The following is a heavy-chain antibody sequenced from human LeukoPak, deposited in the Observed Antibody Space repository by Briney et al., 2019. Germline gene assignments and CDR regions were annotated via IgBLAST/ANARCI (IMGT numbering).Heavy chain of an antibody. CDR2: INHSGST. Sequence: SETLSLTCAVYGGSFSGYYWSWIRQPPGKGLEWIGEINHSGSTNYNPSLKSRVTISVDTSKDQFSLKLSSVTAADTAVYYCARNWEVVTAIGAFDIWGQGTMVSVSS. CDR3: ARNWEVVTAIGAFDI. CDR1: GGSFSGYY. J-gene: IGHJ3*02. V-gene: IGHV4-34*01. D-gene: IGHD2-21*02.